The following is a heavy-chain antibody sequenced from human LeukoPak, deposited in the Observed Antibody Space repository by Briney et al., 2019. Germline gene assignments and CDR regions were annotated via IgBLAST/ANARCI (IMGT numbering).Heavy chain of an antibody. CDR1: GGSISSSSYY. CDR2: IYYSGST. CDR3: ARREGYCSSTSCYDYFDY. Sequence: SETLSLTCTVSGGSISSSSYYWGWIRQPPGKGLEWIGSIYYSGSTYYNPSLKSRVTISVDTSKNQFSLKLSSVTAADTAVYYCARREGYCSSTSCYDYFDYWGQGTLVTVSS. D-gene: IGHD2-2*01. V-gene: IGHV4-39*01. J-gene: IGHJ4*02.